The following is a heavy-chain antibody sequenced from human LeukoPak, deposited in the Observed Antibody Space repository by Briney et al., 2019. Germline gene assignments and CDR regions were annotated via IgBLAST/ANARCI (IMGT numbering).Heavy chain of an antibody. J-gene: IGHJ6*02. CDR3: ARDGRDSSGYYYYYGMDV. V-gene: IGHV1-18*01. D-gene: IGHD3-22*01. Sequence: ASVTVSCKASGYTFTSYGISWVRQAPGQGLEWMGWISAYNGNTNYAQKLQGRVTMTTDTSTSTAYMELRSLRSDDTAVYYCARDGRDSSGYYYYYGMDVWGQGTTVTVSS. CDR2: ISAYNGNT. CDR1: GYTFTSYG.